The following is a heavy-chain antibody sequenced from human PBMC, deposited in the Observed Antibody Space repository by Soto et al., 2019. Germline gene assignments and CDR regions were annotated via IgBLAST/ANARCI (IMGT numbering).Heavy chain of an antibody. Sequence: QIQLVQSGAEVKKPGASVKVSCKASGYMFTSQGISWVRQAPGQGLEWMGRISAYNGNTNYAQKLQGRVTLTTDTSTSTAYMELRSLRSDDTAVYYCARGSGTYYAGHFDPWGQGTLVTVSS. J-gene: IGHJ5*02. CDR1: GYMFTSQG. D-gene: IGHD1-26*01. CDR2: ISAYNGNT. CDR3: ARGSGTYYAGHFDP. V-gene: IGHV1-18*01.